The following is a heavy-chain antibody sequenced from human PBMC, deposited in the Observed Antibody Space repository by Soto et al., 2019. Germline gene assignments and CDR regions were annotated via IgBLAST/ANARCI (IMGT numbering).Heavy chain of an antibody. V-gene: IGHV4-61*08. J-gene: IGHJ3*02. D-gene: IGHD5-12*01. CDR3: ARDRPDYSNSYDAFDI. CDR2: ISDTGTT. Sequence: SETLSLTCSVSGGSVSSGGHYWSWIRQPPGKTLEWIAYISDTGTTKYNPSLKSRVTISLDKSRNQVSLRLGSMTAADTAVYYCARDRPDYSNSYDAFDIWGQGTMVTVSS. CDR1: GGSVSSGGHY.